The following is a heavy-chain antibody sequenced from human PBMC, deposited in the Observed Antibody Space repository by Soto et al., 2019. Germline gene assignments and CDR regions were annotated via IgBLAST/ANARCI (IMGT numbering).Heavy chain of an antibody. Sequence: ASVKVSCKASGYTFTSYGISWVRQAPGQGLEWMGWISAYNGNTNYAQKHQGRVTMTKDTSTSTANMEMRSLRSDDTAVYYCARDIAGPDDWFDPWGQGTLVTVSS. V-gene: IGHV1-18*01. J-gene: IGHJ5*02. CDR3: ARDIAGPDDWFDP. CDR2: ISAYNGNT. CDR1: GYTFTSYG. D-gene: IGHD2-15*01.